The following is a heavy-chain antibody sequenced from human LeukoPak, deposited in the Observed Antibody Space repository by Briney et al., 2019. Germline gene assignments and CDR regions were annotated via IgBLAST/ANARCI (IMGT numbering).Heavy chain of an antibody. J-gene: IGHJ4*02. V-gene: IGHV4-31*03. CDR2: IYYSGST. D-gene: IGHD3-22*01. CDR3: ARDAEYDSSGTHFDY. Sequence: PSQTLSLTCTVSGGSISSGGYYWGWIRQHPGKGLEWIGYIYYSGSTYYNPSLKSRVTISVDTSKNQFSLKLSSVTAADTAVYYCARDAEYDSSGTHFDYWGQGTLVTVSS. CDR1: GGSISSGGYY.